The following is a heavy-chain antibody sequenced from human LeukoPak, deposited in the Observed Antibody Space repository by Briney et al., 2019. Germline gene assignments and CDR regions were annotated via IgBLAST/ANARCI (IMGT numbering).Heavy chain of an antibody. CDR3: VSQWFDY. CDR2: IKTKTDGGTT. V-gene: IGHV3-15*01. D-gene: IGHD2-8*01. J-gene: IGHJ4*02. CDR1: GFTFNNAW. Sequence: GGSLRLSCAASGFTFNNAWMNWVRQAPGKGLGWVARIKTKTDGGTTDYAAPVKGRFSISRDDSKNTLYLQMNSLETEDTAVYYCVSQWFDYWGQGTLVTVSS.